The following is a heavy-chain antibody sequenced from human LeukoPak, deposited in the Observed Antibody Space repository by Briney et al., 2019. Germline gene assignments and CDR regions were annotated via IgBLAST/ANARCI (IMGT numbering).Heavy chain of an antibody. Sequence: GGSLRLSCAASGFTFSSYAMDWVRQAPGKGLEWVAVISYDGSNKYYADSVKGRFTISRDNSKNSLYLQMNSLRAEDTAVYYCARDRRHPLNWNYGNWFDPWGQGTLVTVSS. V-gene: IGHV3-30*04. CDR1: GFTFSSYA. CDR2: ISYDGSNK. D-gene: IGHD1-7*01. CDR3: ARDRRHPLNWNYGNWFDP. J-gene: IGHJ5*02.